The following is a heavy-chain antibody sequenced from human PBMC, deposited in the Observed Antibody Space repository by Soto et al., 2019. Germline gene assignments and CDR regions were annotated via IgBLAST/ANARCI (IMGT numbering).Heavy chain of an antibody. CDR1: GDSVSSNSAA. J-gene: IGHJ6*03. CDR3: AGTSSLKCYYMDV. Sequence: SQTLSLTCVISGDSVSSNSAAWNWIRQSPSRGLEWLGRTYYRSRWYNDYAVSVRSRITVNADTSKNQFSLHLNSVTPEDTAVYYCAGTSSLKCYYMDVWDKGTTVTVSS. CDR2: TYYRSRWYN. D-gene: IGHD1-7*01. V-gene: IGHV6-1*01.